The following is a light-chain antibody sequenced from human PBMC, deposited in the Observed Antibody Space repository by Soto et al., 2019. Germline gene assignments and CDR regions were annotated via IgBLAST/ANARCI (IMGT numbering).Light chain of an antibody. CDR3: RSYDSSNQRVV. J-gene: IGLJ2*01. Sequence: NFMLTQPHSVSESPGKTVTISCTRSSGSIASNYVQWYQQRPGSAPTTVIYEDNQRPSGVPDRFSGSIDSSSNSASLTISGLKTEDEADYYCRSYDSSNQRVVFGGGTKLTVL. CDR1: SGSIASNY. CDR2: EDN. V-gene: IGLV6-57*04.